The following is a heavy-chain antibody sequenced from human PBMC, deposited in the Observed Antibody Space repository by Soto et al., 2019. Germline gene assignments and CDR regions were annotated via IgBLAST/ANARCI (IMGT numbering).Heavy chain of an antibody. CDR2: IWYDGSNK. CDR1: GFTFSSYG. V-gene: IGHV3-33*01. J-gene: IGHJ3*02. D-gene: IGHD3-16*02. CDR3: AREGYDYIWGSYRYHAFDI. Sequence: PGGSLRLSCAASGFTFSSYGMHWVRQAPGKGLEWVAVIWYDGSNKYYADSVKGRFTISRDNSKNTLYLQMNSLRAEDTAVYYCAREGYDYIWGSYRYHAFDIWGQGTMVTVSS.